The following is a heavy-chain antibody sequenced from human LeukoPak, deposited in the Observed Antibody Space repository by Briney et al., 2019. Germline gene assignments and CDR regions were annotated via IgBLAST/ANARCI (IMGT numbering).Heavy chain of an antibody. Sequence: GRSLRLSCAASGFTFSSYAMHWVRQAPGKGLEWVANIKQDGSEKYYVDSVKGRFTISRDNAKNSLYLQMNSLRAEDTAVYYCARIFDQLDHFDYWGQGTLVTVSS. CDR1: GFTFSSYA. V-gene: IGHV3-7*03. CDR3: ARIFDQLDHFDY. CDR2: IKQDGSEK. D-gene: IGHD2-2*01. J-gene: IGHJ4*02.